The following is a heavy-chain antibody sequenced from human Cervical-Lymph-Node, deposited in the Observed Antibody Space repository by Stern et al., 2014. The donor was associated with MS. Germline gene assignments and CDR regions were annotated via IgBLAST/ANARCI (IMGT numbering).Heavy chain of an antibody. CDR2: ISSGGTSV. CDR1: GFTFSDYY. D-gene: IGHD2-15*01. CDR3: VRDLCKSRICYPFDY. Sequence: QMQLVQSGGGLVKAGGSLRLSCAASGFTFSDYYMSWIRQAPGKGLEWVSYISSGGTSVYYAESVEGRFTISRDNAKNSLFLQMNSLRAEDTAIYYCVRDLCKSRICYPFDYWGQGTPVTVSS. V-gene: IGHV3-11*01. J-gene: IGHJ4*02.